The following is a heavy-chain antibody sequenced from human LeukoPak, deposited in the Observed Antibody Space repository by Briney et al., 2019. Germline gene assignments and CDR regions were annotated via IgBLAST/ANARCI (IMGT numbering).Heavy chain of an antibody. V-gene: IGHV1-2*02. D-gene: IGHD6-13*01. Sequence: GASVTVSCKASGYTFTVYYMHWVRQAPGQGLEWMGWINPNSGGTNYAQKFQGRVTMTRDTSISTAYMELSRLRSDDTAVYYCARDFKAAGTRYYYYYMDVWGKGTTVTVSS. CDR1: GYTFTVYY. J-gene: IGHJ6*03. CDR3: ARDFKAAGTRYYYYYMDV. CDR2: INPNSGGT.